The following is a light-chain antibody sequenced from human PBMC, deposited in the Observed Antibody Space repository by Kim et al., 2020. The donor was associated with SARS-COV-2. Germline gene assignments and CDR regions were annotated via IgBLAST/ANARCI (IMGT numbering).Light chain of an antibody. CDR1: NIGSTS. CDR3: QVWASSAVV. CDR2: RDS. J-gene: IGLJ2*01. V-gene: IGLV3-9*01. Sequence: SYELTQPLSVSVALGQTARIPCGGNNIGSTSVHWYQQKPGQAPVLVIYRDSNRPSGIPERFSGSNSGNTATLTISRAQAGDEADYYCQVWASSAVVFGGGTQLTVL.